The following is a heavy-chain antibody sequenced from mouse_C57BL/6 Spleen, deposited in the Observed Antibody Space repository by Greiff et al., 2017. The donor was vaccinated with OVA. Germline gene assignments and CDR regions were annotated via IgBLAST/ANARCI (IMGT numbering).Heavy chain of an antibody. V-gene: IGHV5-9*01. CDR3: ARHYGSRLRGVVWYFDV. J-gene: IGHJ1*03. CDR1: GFTFSSYT. CDR2: ISGGGGNT. Sequence: EVKLVESGGGLVKPGGSLKLSCAASGFTFSSYTMSWVRQTPEKRLEWVATISGGGGNTYYPDSVKGRFPISRDNAKNTLYLQMSCLRSEDTALYYCARHYGSRLRGVVWYFDVWGTGTTVTVSS. D-gene: IGHD1-1*01.